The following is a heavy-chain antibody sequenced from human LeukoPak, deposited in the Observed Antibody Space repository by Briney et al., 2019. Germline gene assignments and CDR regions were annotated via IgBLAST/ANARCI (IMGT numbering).Heavy chain of an antibody. D-gene: IGHD6-19*01. CDR1: GFTFSNYY. J-gene: IGHJ4*02. CDR3: ATEVRGYNSALDY. Sequence: GGSLRLSCAASGFTFSNYYMNWVHQAPGKGLEWVSSISSGSSYIYYADSLKGRFTISRDNAKNSLYLQMNSLRAEDTAVYYCATEVRGYNSALDYWGQGTLVTVSP. CDR2: ISSGSSYI. V-gene: IGHV3-21*01.